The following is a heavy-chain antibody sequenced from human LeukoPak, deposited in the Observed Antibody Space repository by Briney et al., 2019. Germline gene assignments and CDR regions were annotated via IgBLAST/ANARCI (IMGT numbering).Heavy chain of an antibody. V-gene: IGHV1-2*02. CDR3: VTSTASCCDFDY. D-gene: IGHD2-2*01. CDR2: INPKSGGT. Sequence: ASVNVACKASGYTFTGYDMHWVRQAPGQGLEWMGWINPKSGGTNYPHNFQGRVTMTGDTSSSTVFMELSSLRSDDTAIYYCVTSTASCCDFDYWGRGSLVTVSS. J-gene: IGHJ4*02. CDR1: GYTFTGYD.